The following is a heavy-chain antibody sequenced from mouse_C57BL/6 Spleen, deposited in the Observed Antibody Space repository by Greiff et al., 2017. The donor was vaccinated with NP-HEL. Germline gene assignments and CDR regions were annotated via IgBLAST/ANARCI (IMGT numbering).Heavy chain of an antibody. D-gene: IGHD2-4*01. J-gene: IGHJ3*01. CDR1: GYAFSSYW. CDR2: IYPGDGDT. V-gene: IGHV1-80*01. Sequence: QVQLKESGAELVKPGASVKISCKASGYAFSSYWMNWVKQRPGKGLEWIGQIYPGDGDTNYNGKFKGKATLTADKSSSTAYMQLSSLTSEDSAVYFCARGEYDYAPWFAYWGQGTLVTVSA. CDR3: ARGEYDYAPWFAY.